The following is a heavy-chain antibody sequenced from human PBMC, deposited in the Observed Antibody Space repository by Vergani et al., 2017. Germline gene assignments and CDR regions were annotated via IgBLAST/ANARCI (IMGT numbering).Heavy chain of an antibody. Sequence: EVQLVESGGGLVQRGGSLRLSCAASGFTFSSYSMNWVRQAPGKGLEWVSYISSSSSPIYYADSVQGRFTISRDNAKNSLYLQMNSLRAEDTAVYYCVKDDMGASFVGTNHNDCWDRGTLVTVSS. CDR3: VKDDMGASFVGTNHNDC. V-gene: IGHV3-48*01. D-gene: IGHD1-26*01. CDR2: ISSSSSPI. CDR1: GFTFSSYS. J-gene: IGHJ4*02.